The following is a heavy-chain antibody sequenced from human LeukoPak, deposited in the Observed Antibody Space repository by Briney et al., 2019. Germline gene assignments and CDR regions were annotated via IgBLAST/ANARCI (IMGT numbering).Heavy chain of an antibody. CDR3: ARDDTYFYDSSGHGFDF. CDR2: IYYIGST. V-gene: IGHV4-34*01. CDR1: GGSFIGFH. D-gene: IGHD3-22*01. J-gene: IGHJ4*02. Sequence: SETLSLTCAVYGGSFIGFHWNWIRQPPGKGLEWIGSIYYIGSTHYNPSLKRRVTISVDTSKNQFSLKLTSVTAADTALYFCARDDTYFYDSSGHGFDFWGPGTLVTVSS.